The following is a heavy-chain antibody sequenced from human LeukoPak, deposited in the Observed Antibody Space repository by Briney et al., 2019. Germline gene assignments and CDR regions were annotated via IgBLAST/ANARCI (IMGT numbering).Heavy chain of an antibody. J-gene: IGHJ4*02. CDR2: MNPNSGNT. V-gene: IGHV1-8*01. D-gene: IGHD2-2*01. CDR1: GYTFTSYD. Sequence: ASVKVSCKASGYTFTSYDINWVRQATGQGLEWMGWMNPNSGNTGYAQKFQGRVTMTRNTSISTAYMELSSLRSEDTAVYYCARGPQLLSPLDYWGQGTLVTVSS. CDR3: ARGPQLLSPLDY.